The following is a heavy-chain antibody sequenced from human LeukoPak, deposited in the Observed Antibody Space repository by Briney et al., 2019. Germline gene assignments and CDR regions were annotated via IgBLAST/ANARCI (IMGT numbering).Heavy chain of an antibody. CDR3: ARVGSYGDYIDY. CDR1: GFTFSSYA. V-gene: IGHV3-23*01. D-gene: IGHD1-26*01. Sequence: GGSLRLSCAASGFTFSSYAMSWVRQAPGKGLEWVSAISGSGGSTDYADSVKGRFTISRDNSKNTLYLQMNSLRAEDTAVYYCARVGSYGDYIDYWGQGTLVTVSS. CDR2: ISGSGGST. J-gene: IGHJ4*02.